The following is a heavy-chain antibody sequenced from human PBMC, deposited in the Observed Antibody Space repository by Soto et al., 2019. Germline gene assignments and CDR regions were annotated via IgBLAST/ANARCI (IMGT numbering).Heavy chain of an antibody. CDR1: GGSISSSTYY. CDR3: ATVSGRTTVTWGWFDP. CDR2: IYYSGST. J-gene: IGHJ5*02. D-gene: IGHD4-17*01. V-gene: IGHV4-39*01. Sequence: QLQLQESGPGLVKPSETLSLTCTVSGGSISSSTYYWGWIRQPPGKGLEWIGSIYYSGSTYYNPSLKSRVTISVDTSKNQFSLKLSSVTAADTAVYYCATVSGRTTVTWGWFDPWGQGTLVTVSS.